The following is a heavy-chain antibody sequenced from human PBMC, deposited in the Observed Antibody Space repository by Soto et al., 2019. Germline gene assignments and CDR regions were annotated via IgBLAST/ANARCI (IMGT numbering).Heavy chain of an antibody. D-gene: IGHD2-15*01. J-gene: IGHJ4*02. CDR3: ARGGRVYCSGGSCYSLGYFDY. CDR1: GGSFSGYY. CDR2: INHSGST. V-gene: IGHV4-34*01. Sequence: QVQLQQWGAGLLKPSETLSLTCAVYGGSFSGYYWSWIRQPPGKGLEWIGEINHSGSTNYNPSPKSRVTISVDTSKNQFSLRLSSVTAADTAVYYCARGGRVYCSGGSCYSLGYFDYWGQGTLVTVSS.